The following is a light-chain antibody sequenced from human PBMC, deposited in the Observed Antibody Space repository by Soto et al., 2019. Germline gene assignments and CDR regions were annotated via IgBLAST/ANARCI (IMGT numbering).Light chain of an antibody. CDR1: SSDVGSYNL. Sequence: QSALTQPASVSGSPGQSITISCTGTSSDVGSYNLVSWYQQHPGKAPKLMIYEGSKRPSGVSHRFSGSKSGNTASLTISGLQAEDEADYYCCSYAGSSTRVVFGGGTQLTVL. CDR2: EGS. V-gene: IGLV2-23*01. J-gene: IGLJ2*01. CDR3: CSYAGSSTRVV.